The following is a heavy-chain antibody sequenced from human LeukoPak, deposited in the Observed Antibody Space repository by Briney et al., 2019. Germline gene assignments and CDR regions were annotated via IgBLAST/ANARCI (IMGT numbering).Heavy chain of an antibody. CDR2: ISSSGDTK. V-gene: IGHV3-48*04. J-gene: IGHJ4*02. Sequence: PGGSLRLSCAASGFTFSRYTMNWVRQAPGKGLEWVSYISSSGDTKYYADSVRGRFTISRDNAKNSLYLQMNSLRVEDTAVYYCPRGSEWDLLGSCAYWGQGTLVTVSS. CDR1: GFTFSRYT. D-gene: IGHD1-26*01. CDR3: PRGSEWDLLGSCAY.